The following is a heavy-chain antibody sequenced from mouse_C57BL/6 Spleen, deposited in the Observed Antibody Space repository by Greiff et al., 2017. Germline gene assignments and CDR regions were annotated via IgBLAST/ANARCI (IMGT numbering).Heavy chain of an antibody. CDR2: IDPSDSYT. D-gene: IGHD2-1*01. V-gene: IGHV1-69*01. J-gene: IGHJ4*01. CDR1: GYTFTSYW. Sequence: VQLQQPGAELVMPGASVKLSCKASGYTFTSYWMHWVKQRPGQGLEWIGEIDPSDSYTNYNQKFKGKSTLTVDKSSSTAYMQLSSLTSEDSAVYYCARTSYYGSPWAMDYWGQGTSVTVSS. CDR3: ARTSYYGSPWAMDY.